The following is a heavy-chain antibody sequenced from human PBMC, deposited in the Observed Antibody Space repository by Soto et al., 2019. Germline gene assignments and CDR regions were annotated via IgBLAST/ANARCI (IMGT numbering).Heavy chain of an antibody. CDR3: AREGPPDIAWFDP. CDR2: SA. V-gene: IGHV1-69*01. Sequence: QVQLVQSGAEVKKPGSSVKVSCKASGGTFSIYTISWVRQAPGQGLEWMGGSANSAQKFQGRLTVTADESTSIVYVELSSLTSEDTSVYYCAREGPPDIAWFDPWGQGTLVSVSS. D-gene: IGHD2-15*01. CDR1: GGTFSIYT. J-gene: IGHJ5*02.